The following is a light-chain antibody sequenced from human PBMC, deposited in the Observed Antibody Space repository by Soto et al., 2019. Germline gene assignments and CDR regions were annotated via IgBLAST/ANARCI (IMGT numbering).Light chain of an antibody. CDR3: SSYVGNINHYV. J-gene: IGLJ1*01. CDR1: SSDVGGYNY. Sequence: QSVLTQPPSASGSPGQSVTISCTGTSSDVGGYNYVSWYQQRPGQAPKVVIYEVSKRPAGVPDRFSGSKSGNTASLTVSGLQAEDEAGYYCSSYVGNINHYVFGTGTKVTVL. CDR2: EVS. V-gene: IGLV2-8*01.